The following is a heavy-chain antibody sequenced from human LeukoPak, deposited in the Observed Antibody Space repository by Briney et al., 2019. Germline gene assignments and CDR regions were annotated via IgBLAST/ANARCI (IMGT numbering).Heavy chain of an antibody. CDR1: GYTFTSYG. Sequence: ASVKVSCKASGYTFTSYGISWVRQAPGQGGEWMGWISAYNGNRNYAQKLHGTVTMTTDTSTSTAYMELRSLRSDDTAVYYCASPTLGAGADFWSGYTDYYGMDVWGQGTTVTVSS. V-gene: IGHV1-18*01. CDR2: ISAYNGNR. J-gene: IGHJ6*02. D-gene: IGHD3-3*01. CDR3: ASPTLGAGADFWSGYTDYYGMDV.